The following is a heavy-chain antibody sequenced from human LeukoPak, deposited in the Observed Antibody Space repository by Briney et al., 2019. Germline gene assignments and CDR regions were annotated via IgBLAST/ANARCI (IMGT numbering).Heavy chain of an antibody. Sequence: SVKVSCKASGGTFSSYAISWVRQAPGQGLEWMGGIIPIFGTANYAQKFQGRVTITGGESTSTAYMELSSLRSEDTAVYYCARGNGIVGANDYWGQGNLVTVSS. CDR2: IIPIFGTA. V-gene: IGHV1-69*13. CDR1: GGTFSSYA. CDR3: ARGNGIVGANDY. D-gene: IGHD1-26*01. J-gene: IGHJ4*02.